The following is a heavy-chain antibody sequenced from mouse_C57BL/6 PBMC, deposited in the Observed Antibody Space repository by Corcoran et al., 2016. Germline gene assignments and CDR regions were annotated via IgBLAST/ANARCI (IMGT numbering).Heavy chain of an antibody. V-gene: IGHV1-26*01. CDR1: GYTFTDYY. J-gene: IGHJ4*01. CDR3: ARTGDYYYDGSSYPHYYAMDY. Sequence: EVQLQQSGPELVKPGASVKISCKASGYTFTDYYMNWVKQSHGKSLEWIGDINPNNGGTSYNQKFKGKATLTVDKSSSTAYMELRSLTSEDSAVYYCARTGDYYYDGSSYPHYYAMDYWGQGTSVTVSS. CDR2: INPNNGGT. D-gene: IGHD1-1*01.